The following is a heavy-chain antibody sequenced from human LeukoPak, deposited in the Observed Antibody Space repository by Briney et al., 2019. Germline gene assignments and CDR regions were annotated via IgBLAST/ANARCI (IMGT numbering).Heavy chain of an antibody. CDR1: GFTFSDYY. D-gene: IGHD3-3*01. V-gene: IGHV3-11*01. J-gene: IGHJ3*02. CDR3: ARDKGFLEWLSPGAFDI. CDR2: ISSSGSTI. Sequence: GGSLRLSCAASGFTFSDYYMSWIRQAPGKGLEWVSYISSSGSTIYYADSVKGRFTISRDNAKNSLYLQMNSLRAEDTAVYYCARDKGFLEWLSPGAFDIWGQGTMVTVSS.